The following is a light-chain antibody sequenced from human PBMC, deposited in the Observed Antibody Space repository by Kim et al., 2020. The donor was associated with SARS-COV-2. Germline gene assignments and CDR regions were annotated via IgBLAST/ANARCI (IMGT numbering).Light chain of an antibody. CDR1: SRRYYY. CDR2: GKN. J-gene: IGLJ2*01. Sequence: KTVRIKCQENSRRYYYATWYQMRPRQAPFVVICGKNNRPSGIPDLYSSSNSGNTASLTITGTQAGDVADYYCNSRGSNGNVVFGGGTKLTVL. V-gene: IGLV3-19*01. CDR3: NSRGSNGNVV.